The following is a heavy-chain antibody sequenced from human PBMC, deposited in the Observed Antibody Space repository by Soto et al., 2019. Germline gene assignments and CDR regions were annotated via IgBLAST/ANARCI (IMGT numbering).Heavy chain of an antibody. Sequence: QARLVQSGAEVKKPGASVKVSCQAGGYTFADYGISWVRQAPGQGLEWMGWIGPYNGNTNYAQNLQDRVTMTTDTSTMAAYMALWRMRFDSKALYFGAGCYYLVCSYYTSGHFYLWGRGTPLT. V-gene: IGHV1-18*01. CDR1: GYTFADYG. D-gene: IGHD3-10*01. J-gene: IGHJ2*01. CDR2: IGPYNGNT. CDR3: AGCYYLVCSYYTSGHFYL.